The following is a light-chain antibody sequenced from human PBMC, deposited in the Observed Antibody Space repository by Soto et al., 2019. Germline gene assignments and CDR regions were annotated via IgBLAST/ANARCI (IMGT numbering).Light chain of an antibody. CDR3: QQYHSYWT. V-gene: IGKV1-39*01. CDR1: QSISSY. Sequence: DIQMTQSPSSLSASVGDRVTITCRASQSISSYLNWYQQKPGKAPKLLIYAASSLQSGVPSXXXXXXXXTDFTLTISSLQPEDFATYYCQQYHSYWTCGQGTKVDI. J-gene: IGKJ1*01. CDR2: AAS.